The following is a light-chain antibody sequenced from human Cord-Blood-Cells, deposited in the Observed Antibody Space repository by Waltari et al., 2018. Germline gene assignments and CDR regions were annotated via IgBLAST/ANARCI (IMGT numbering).Light chain of an antibody. CDR2: EGS. V-gene: IGLV2-23*03. J-gene: IGLJ2*01. CDR1: SSDVGSYNL. Sequence: QSALTQPASVSGSPGQSITIYCTGTSSDVGSYNLVSWYQQHPGKAPKLMIYEGSKRPCGVSDRCCGGKSGNWACLTISGPRGEDEADYYCCSYAGRSTFVVFGGGTKLTGL. CDR3: CSYAGRSTFVV.